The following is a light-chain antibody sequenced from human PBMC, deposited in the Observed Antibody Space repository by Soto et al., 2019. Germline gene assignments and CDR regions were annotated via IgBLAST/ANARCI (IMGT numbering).Light chain of an antibody. J-gene: IGLJ2*01. CDR2: EVS. Sequence: QSVVTQPASVSGSPGQSITISCTGTSSDVGGYDYVSWYQQYPGKAPRLIIYEVSTRPSGVSNRFSGSKSGNTASLTISGRRAEDEGDYFCSSYTGTSALILFGGGTTLTVL. CDR3: SSYTGTSALIL. CDR1: SSDVGGYDY. V-gene: IGLV2-14*01.